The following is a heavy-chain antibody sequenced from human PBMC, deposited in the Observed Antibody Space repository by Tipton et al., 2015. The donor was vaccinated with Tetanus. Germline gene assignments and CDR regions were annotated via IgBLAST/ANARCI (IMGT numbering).Heavy chain of an antibody. CDR2: IYTDVHTREST. Sequence: TLSLTCNVSGGSISSSYWSWIRQPAGKGLEWIGRIYTDVHTRESTTYNPALKNRVSMSVDTSKNQLSLRWTSMTAADTAVYYCARRGDNWFFDLWGRGTLVTVSS. V-gene: IGHV4-4*07. CDR1: GGSISSSY. CDR3: ARRGDNWFFDL. J-gene: IGHJ2*01. D-gene: IGHD2-21*01.